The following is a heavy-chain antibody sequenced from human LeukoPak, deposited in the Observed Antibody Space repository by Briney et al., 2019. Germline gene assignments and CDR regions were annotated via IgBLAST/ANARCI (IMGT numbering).Heavy chain of an antibody. V-gene: IGHV4-39*01. CDR1: GDSISSSAFY. CDR3: TRRPLRHDFDGDY. Sequence: SETLSLTCTVSGDSISSSAFYWGWIRQSPGRGLEWIGSIYYSGSTYYNPSLQSPVTISIDTSKNQFSLRLSSVTAADTAVYYCTRRPLRHDFDGDYWGQGTLVTVSS. D-gene: IGHD3-16*01. J-gene: IGHJ4*02. CDR2: IYYSGST.